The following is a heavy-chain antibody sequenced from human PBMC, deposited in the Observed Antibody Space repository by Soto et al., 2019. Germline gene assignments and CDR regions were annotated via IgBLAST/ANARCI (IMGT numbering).Heavy chain of an antibody. Sequence: ASVKVSCKASGYTFTSYSMHWVRQAPGQRLEWMGWINVGNGNTKYSQKFQGRVTITTDTSASTAYMELSSLRSEDTAVYYCARVLRDSSGYYYSWFDPWGQGTLVTVSS. D-gene: IGHD3-22*01. V-gene: IGHV1-3*01. J-gene: IGHJ5*02. CDR3: ARVLRDSSGYYYSWFDP. CDR2: INVGNGNT. CDR1: GYTFTSYS.